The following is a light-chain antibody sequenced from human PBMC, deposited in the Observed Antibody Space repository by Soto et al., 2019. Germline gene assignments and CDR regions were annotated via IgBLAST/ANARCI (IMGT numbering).Light chain of an antibody. J-gene: IGKJ1*01. CDR1: RRVTSTY. CDR2: GAS. CDR3: QQYGSSPWT. V-gene: IGKV3-20*01. Sequence: EVVLTQSPGTLSLSPGERASLSCRASRRVTSTYLAWYQHKPGQAPRLLIYGASSRATGIPDRFSGSGSGTDFTLTISRLEPEDFAVYYCQQYGSSPWTFGQGTKVDI.